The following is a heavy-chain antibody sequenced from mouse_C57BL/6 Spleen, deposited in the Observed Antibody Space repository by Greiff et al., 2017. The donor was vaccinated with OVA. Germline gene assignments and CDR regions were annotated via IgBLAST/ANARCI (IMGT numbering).Heavy chain of an antibody. CDR3: ARSRTGTGYFDV. J-gene: IGHJ1*03. V-gene: IGHV1-50*01. CDR1: GYTFTSYW. CDR2: IDPSDSYT. Sequence: LVESGAELVKPGASVKLSCKASGYTFTSYWMQWVKQRPGQGLEWIGEIDPSDSYTNYNQKFKGKATLTVDTSSSTAYMQLSSLTSEDSAVYYCARSRTGTGYFDVWGTGTTVTVSS. D-gene: IGHD4-1*01.